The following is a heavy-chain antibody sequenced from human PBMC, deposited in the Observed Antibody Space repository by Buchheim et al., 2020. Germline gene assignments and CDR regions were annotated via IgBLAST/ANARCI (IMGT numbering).Heavy chain of an antibody. V-gene: IGHV1-8*01. CDR1: GYSFTTYG. Sequence: QVQLVQSGAEVKKPGASVKVSCKTSGYSFTTYGIHWVRQAPGQGLEWLGWINPSTDDTGYAQKFQGRLTMTTSTSISTAYMELSGLRSEDTAVYYCTCIAAAGTNWFDPWGQGTL. CDR2: INPSTDDT. J-gene: IGHJ5*02. D-gene: IGHD6-13*01. CDR3: TCIAAAGTNWFDP.